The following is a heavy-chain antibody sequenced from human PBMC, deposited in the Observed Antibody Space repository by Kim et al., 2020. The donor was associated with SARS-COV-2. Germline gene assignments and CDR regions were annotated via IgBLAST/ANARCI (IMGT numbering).Heavy chain of an antibody. J-gene: IGHJ4*02. V-gene: IGHV1-3*01. CDR1: GYTFTSYA. Sequence: ASVKVSCKASGYTFTSYAMHWVRQAPGQRLEWMGWINAGNGNTKYSQKFQGRVTITRDTSASTAYMELSSLRSEDTAVYYCASSPDRAVAGGYYFDYWGQGTLVTVSS. D-gene: IGHD6-19*01. CDR2: INAGNGNT. CDR3: ASSPDRAVAGGYYFDY.